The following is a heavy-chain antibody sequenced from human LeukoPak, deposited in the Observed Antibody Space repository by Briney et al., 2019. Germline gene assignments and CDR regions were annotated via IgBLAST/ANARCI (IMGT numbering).Heavy chain of an antibody. Sequence: SETLSLTCTVSGGSISSSSYYWGWIRRPPGKGLEGIGSIYYSGSTYYNPSLKSRVTISVDTSKNQFSLKLSSVTAADTAVYYCARGNRDGYNLDYWGQGTLVTVSS. CDR3: ARGNRDGYNLDY. J-gene: IGHJ4*02. CDR2: IYYSGST. V-gene: IGHV4-39*07. CDR1: GGSISSSSYY. D-gene: IGHD5-24*01.